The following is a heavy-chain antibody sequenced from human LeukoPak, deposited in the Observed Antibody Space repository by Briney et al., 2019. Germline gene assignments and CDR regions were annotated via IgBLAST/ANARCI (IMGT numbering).Heavy chain of an antibody. V-gene: IGHV4-59*12. D-gene: IGHD6-13*01. CDR1: GGSISSYY. CDR2: IYYSGST. Sequence: SETLSLTCTVSGGSISSYYWSWIRQPPGKGLEWIGYIYYSGSTYYYPSLKSRVTISLDTSKNQFSLNLNSVTAADTAVYYCARSSFGKQDAFDIWGQGTMVTVSS. CDR3: ARSSFGKQDAFDI. J-gene: IGHJ3*02.